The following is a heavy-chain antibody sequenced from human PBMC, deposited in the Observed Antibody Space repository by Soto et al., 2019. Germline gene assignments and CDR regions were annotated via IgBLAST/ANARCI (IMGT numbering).Heavy chain of an antibody. Sequence: SVKVSCKASGGTFSSYAISWVRQAPGQGLEWMGGIVPIFGTANYAQKVQGRVTITADESTSTAYMELSSLRSEDTAVYYCARGHYGDYDYYYYGMDVWGQGTTVTASS. V-gene: IGHV1-69*13. CDR1: GGTFSSYA. J-gene: IGHJ6*02. D-gene: IGHD4-17*01. CDR3: ARGHYGDYDYYYYGMDV. CDR2: IVPIFGTA.